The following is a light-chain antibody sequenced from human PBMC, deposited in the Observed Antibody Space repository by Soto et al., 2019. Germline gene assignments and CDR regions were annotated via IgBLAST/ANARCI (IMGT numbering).Light chain of an antibody. Sequence: QSVLTQPPSVSGAPGQRVLISCTGSSSNIGARYDVHWYQQLPGTAPKLLISGNINRPAGVPDRFSGSKSGTSASLAITGLQADDEAEYYFQSYDSSLSAYVFGTGTKLTVL. V-gene: IGLV1-40*01. CDR2: GNI. CDR1: SSNIGARYD. J-gene: IGLJ1*01. CDR3: QSYDSSLSAYV.